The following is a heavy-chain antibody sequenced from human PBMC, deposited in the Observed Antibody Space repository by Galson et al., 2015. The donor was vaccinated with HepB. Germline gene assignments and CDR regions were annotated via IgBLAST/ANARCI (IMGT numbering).Heavy chain of an antibody. Sequence: SVKVSCKASGYTFTSYYMHWVRQAPGQGLEWMGIINPSGGSTSYAQKFQGRVTMTRDKSISTAYLQWSSLKASDTAIYYCARVRGADPLDFDYWGPGTPVTVSS. CDR2: INPSGGST. J-gene: IGHJ4*02. V-gene: IGHV1-46*01. CDR1: GYTFTSYY. CDR3: ARVRGADPLDFDY.